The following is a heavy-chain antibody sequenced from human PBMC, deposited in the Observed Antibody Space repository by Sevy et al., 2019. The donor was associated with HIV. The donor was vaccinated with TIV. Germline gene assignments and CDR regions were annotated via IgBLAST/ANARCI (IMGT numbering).Heavy chain of an antibody. V-gene: IGHV3-48*02. CDR1: GFTFSSYS. Sequence: GGSLRLSCAASGFTFSSYSMNWVRQAPGKGLEWVSYISNSSSTIYYADSVKGRFTIYRDNAKNSLYMQMNSLREEDTAVSYGAREGSIAVAGSHLHWFDPWGQGTLVTVSS. CDR2: ISNSSSTI. J-gene: IGHJ5*02. D-gene: IGHD6-19*01. CDR3: AREGSIAVAGSHLHWFDP.